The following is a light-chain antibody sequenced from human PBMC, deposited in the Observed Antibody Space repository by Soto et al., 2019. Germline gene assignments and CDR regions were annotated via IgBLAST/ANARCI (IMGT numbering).Light chain of an antibody. J-gene: IGKJ4*01. Sequence: EVVMTQSPATLSVSPRERATLSCRASQSVGNRLAWYQQKPGQPPRLLIYGASTRATGIPASFSGSGSETEFTLTISSLQSEDFAVYYCQQHISWPLTFGGGTKVEI. CDR2: GAS. CDR3: QQHISWPLT. V-gene: IGKV3-15*01. CDR1: QSVGNR.